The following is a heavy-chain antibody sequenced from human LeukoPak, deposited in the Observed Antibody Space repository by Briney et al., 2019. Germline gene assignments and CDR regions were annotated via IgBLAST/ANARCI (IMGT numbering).Heavy chain of an antibody. D-gene: IGHD3-22*01. Sequence: GASVKVSCKVSGYTLTELSMHWVRQAPGKGLEWMGGFDPEDGETIYAQKFQGRVTMTEDTSTDTAYMELSSLRSEDTAVYYCATDRATMIVVVATSKAFDIWGQGTMVTVSS. CDR2: FDPEDGET. CDR1: GYTLTELS. V-gene: IGHV1-24*01. CDR3: ATDRATMIVVVATSKAFDI. J-gene: IGHJ3*02.